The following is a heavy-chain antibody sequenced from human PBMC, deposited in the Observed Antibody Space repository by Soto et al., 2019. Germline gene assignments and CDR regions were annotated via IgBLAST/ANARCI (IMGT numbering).Heavy chain of an antibody. CDR3: ARDLGQQLVDY. D-gene: IGHD6-13*01. CDR1: GYTFTNYG. J-gene: IGHJ4*02. Sequence: ASVEVSCRASGYTFTNYGITLVRQAPGPGPEWMGWISAYNGNTKYAQKLQGSVPMTTDTSTSTAYMELSSLPSHAPGVYYGARDLGQQLVDYWGQGTLVTVSS. V-gene: IGHV1-18*01. CDR2: ISAYNGNT.